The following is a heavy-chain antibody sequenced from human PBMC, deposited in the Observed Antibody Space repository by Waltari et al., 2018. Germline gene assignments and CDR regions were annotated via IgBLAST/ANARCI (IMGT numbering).Heavy chain of an antibody. CDR2: IYYSGIT. CDR1: GGSISSYY. J-gene: IGHJ3*02. Sequence: QVQLQESGPGLVKPSETLSLTCTVSGGSISSYYWSWIRQPPGKGLEWIGYIYYSGITNYNPSLKGRVTISVDTSKNQFSLKLSSVTAADTAVYYCARYSIAAHRRDAFDIWGQGTMVTVSS. V-gene: IGHV4-59*01. D-gene: IGHD6-6*01. CDR3: ARYSIAAHRRDAFDI.